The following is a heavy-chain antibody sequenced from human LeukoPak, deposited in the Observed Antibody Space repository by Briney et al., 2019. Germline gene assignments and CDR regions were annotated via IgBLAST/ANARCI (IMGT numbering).Heavy chain of an antibody. J-gene: IGHJ3*02. CDR1: GFTFSSYA. CDR2: ISGSGGST. CDR3: AKPPTAGDAFDI. V-gene: IGHV3-23*01. Sequence: GGSLRLSCAASGFTFSSYAMGWVRQAPGKGLEWVSAISGSGGSTYYADSVKGRFTISRDNSKNTLYLQMNSLRAEDTAVYYCAKPPTAGDAFDIWGQGTMVTVSS. D-gene: IGHD3-10*01.